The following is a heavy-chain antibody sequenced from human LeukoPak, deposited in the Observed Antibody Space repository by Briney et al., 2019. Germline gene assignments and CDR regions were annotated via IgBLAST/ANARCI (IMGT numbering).Heavy chain of an antibody. D-gene: IGHD2-21*02. CDR3: ARDVGGARDVSGDCHFCLDY. V-gene: IGHV3-33*01. J-gene: IGHJ4*02. CDR1: GFTFTAAA. CDR2: IWYDGSNK. Sequence: PGKSLSLSCAASGFTFTAAAMHWVRQAPGKGLEWVAVIWYDGSNKYYADSVKGRFTISRDNSKNTLYLQMNNLRAEDAAVYYCARDVGGARDVSGDCHFCLDYWGQGTLVTVSS.